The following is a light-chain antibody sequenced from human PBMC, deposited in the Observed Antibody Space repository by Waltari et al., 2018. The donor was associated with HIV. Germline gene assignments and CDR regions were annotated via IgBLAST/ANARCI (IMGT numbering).Light chain of an antibody. J-gene: IGLJ2*01. CDR3: SSYTSSSVL. Sequence: QSALTQPASVSGSPGQSITISCTGTSSDVGGYNYVSWYQQHPGKAPKLMIYEVSNRPCGVSNRFSGSKAGNTASLTISGLQAEDEADYYCSSYTSSSVLFGGGTKVTVL. V-gene: IGLV2-14*01. CDR1: SSDVGGYNY. CDR2: EVS.